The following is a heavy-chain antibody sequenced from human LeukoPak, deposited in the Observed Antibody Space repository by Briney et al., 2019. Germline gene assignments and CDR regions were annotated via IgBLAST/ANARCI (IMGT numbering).Heavy chain of an antibody. Sequence: GESLKISCKGSGYSFTNYWIGWVRQMPGKGLKWMGIIYPGDSDPRYSPSFQGHVTISADKSISTAYLQWSSLKASDTAMYYCARRRDLYSGSYYPFDYWGQGTLVTVSS. CDR1: GYSFTNYW. V-gene: IGHV5-51*01. J-gene: IGHJ4*02. CDR3: ARRRDLYSGSYYPFDY. D-gene: IGHD1-26*01. CDR2: IYPGDSDP.